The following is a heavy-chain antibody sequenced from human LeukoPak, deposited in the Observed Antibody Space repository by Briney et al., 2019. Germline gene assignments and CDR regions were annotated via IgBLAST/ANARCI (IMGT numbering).Heavy chain of an antibody. CDR3: ARDQGGYSQYASPEFSNNMDV. J-gene: IGHJ6*03. D-gene: IGHD5-18*01. CDR1: GYTFTSYG. V-gene: IGHV1-18*01. Sequence: ASVQVSCKASGYTFTSYGMSGVRQAPGQGREWMGWISDYNGNTNYAQTLQRRVTITTDASTSTAYMELRSLRSDDTAVYYCARDQGGYSQYASPEFSNNMDVWGKGTTVTVSS. CDR2: ISDYNGNT.